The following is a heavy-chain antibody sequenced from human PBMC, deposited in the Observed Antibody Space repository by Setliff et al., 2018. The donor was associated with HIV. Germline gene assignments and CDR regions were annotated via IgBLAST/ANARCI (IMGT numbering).Heavy chain of an antibody. V-gene: IGHV1-18*01. CDR1: GYTFTSYG. CDR2: ISAYNGTT. D-gene: IGHD3-10*01. J-gene: IGHJ4*02. Sequence: ASVKVSCKASGYTFTSYGISWVRQAPGQGLEWMGLISAYNGTTNYAQKLQGRVTMTTDTSTSTAYMELGSLRSEDTAVYYCAREPAGSGSGSFGFWGQGTLVTVSS. CDR3: AREPAGSGSGSFGF.